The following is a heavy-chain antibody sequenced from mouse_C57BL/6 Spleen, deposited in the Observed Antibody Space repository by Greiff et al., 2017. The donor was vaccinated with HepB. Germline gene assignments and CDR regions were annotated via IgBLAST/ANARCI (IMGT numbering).Heavy chain of an antibody. CDR2: IDPETGGT. Sequence: VKMVESGAELVRPGASVTLSCKASGYTFTDYDMHWVKQTPVHGLEWIGAIDPETGGTAYNQKFKGKAILTADKSSSTAYMELRSLTSEDSAVYYCTSGDGNSAWFAYWGQGTLVTVSA. CDR3: TSGDGNSAWFAY. J-gene: IGHJ3*01. CDR1: GYTFTDYD. V-gene: IGHV1-15*01. D-gene: IGHD2-1*01.